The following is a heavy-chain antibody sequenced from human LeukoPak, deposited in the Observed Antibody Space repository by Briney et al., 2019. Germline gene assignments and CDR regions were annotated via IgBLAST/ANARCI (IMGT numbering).Heavy chain of an antibody. CDR2: ISGSGGST. D-gene: IGHD3-10*01. J-gene: IGHJ6*02. V-gene: IGHV3-23*01. CDR3: ANYGSGSYFLDV. CDR1: GFTFSSYA. Sequence: GGSLRLSCAASGFTFSSYAMSWVRQPPGKGLEWVSAISGSGGSTYYADSVKGRFTISRDNSKNTLYPQMNSLRAEDTAVYYCANYGSGSYFLDVWGQGTTVTVSS.